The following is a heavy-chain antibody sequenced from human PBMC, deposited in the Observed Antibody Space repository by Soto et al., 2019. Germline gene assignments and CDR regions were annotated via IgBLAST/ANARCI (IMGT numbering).Heavy chain of an antibody. V-gene: IGHV3-13*01. D-gene: IGHD2-2*01. CDR1: GFTFSNYD. CDR3: AKLAGYCSGNSCHGDYAMDV. CDR2: ITTAGDT. J-gene: IGHJ6*02. Sequence: LRLSCAASGFTFSNYDMHWVRQVTGKGLEWVSGITTAGDTYYPGSVKGRFTISREKAKNSLYLQMNSLSAGDTAVYYCAKLAGYCSGNSCHGDYAMDVWGQGTTVTVSS.